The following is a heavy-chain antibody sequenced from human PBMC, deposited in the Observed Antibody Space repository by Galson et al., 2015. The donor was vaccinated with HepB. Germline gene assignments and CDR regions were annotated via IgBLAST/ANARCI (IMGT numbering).Heavy chain of an antibody. CDR2: ISAYNGNT. CDR3: ARGWITIFGVAQQGFDY. D-gene: IGHD3-3*01. J-gene: IGHJ4*02. CDR1: GYTFTSYG. Sequence: SVKVSCKASGYTFTSYGISWVRQAPGQGLEWMGWISAYNGNTNYAQKLQGRVTMTTDTSTSTAYMELRSLRSDDTAVYYCARGWITIFGVAQQGFDYWGQGTLVTVSS. V-gene: IGHV1-18*04.